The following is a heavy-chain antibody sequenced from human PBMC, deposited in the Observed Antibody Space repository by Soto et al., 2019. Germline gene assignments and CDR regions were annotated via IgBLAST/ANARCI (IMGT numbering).Heavy chain of an antibody. J-gene: IGHJ4*02. CDR1: GGSIRTYY. Sequence: SETLSVTCTVSGGSIRTYYWNWIRQPPGKGLEWIGYMYYGGNTNYNPSLKSRVTVSGDTSKNDFSLKLTSVTAADTAVYYCARSTGYGDSYFDYWGRGTLVT. CDR2: MYYGGNT. V-gene: IGHV4-59*01. D-gene: IGHD4-17*01. CDR3: ARSTGYGDSYFDY.